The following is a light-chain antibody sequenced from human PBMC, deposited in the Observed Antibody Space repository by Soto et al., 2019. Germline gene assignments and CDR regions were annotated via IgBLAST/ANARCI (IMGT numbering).Light chain of an antibody. CDR1: TSNIGSET. J-gene: IGLJ3*02. Sequence: QLVLTQPPSASGTPGQRVTISCSGSTSNIGSETVNWYQQVPGTAPKLLIYANNQRPSGVPDRFSVSKSGTSASLVIGGLQSEDEADYYCAAWDDSLKGWVFGGGTKLTVL. CDR2: ANN. V-gene: IGLV1-44*01. CDR3: AAWDDSLKGWV.